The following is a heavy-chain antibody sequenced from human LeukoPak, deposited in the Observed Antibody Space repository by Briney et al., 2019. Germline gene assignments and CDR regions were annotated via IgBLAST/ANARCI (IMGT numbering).Heavy chain of an antibody. V-gene: IGHV3-33*06. Sequence: GGSLRLSCAASGFAFSNSGMHWVRQAPGKGLEWVAVIWYDGTIQYYADSVQGRFTVSRDNSKNTLYLRLNSLRDEDTAVYYCAKETWGTYFYGTNGYQFDHWGRDPWSPSPQ. J-gene: IGHJ4*02. CDR1: GFAFSNSG. CDR2: IWYDGTIQ. D-gene: IGHD3-16*01. CDR3: AKETWGTYFYGTNGYQFDH.